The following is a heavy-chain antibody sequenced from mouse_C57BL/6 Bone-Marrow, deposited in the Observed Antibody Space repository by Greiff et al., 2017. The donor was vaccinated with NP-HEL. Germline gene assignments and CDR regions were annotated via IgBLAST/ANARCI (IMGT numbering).Heavy chain of an antibody. CDR3: ARHLRGWLLRKYYAMDY. D-gene: IGHD2-3*01. CDR2: ISSGGSYP. Sequence: EVQLQESGGDLVKPGGSLKLSCAASGFTFSSYGMSWVRQTPDKRLEWVATISSGGSYPYYPDSVKGRFTISRDNAKNTLYLQMSSLKSEDTAMYYCARHLRGWLLRKYYAMDYWGQGTSVTVSS. V-gene: IGHV5-6*01. CDR1: GFTFSSYG. J-gene: IGHJ4*01.